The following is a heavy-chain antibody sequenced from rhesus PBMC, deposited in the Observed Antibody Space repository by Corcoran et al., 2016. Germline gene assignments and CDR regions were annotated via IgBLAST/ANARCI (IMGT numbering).Heavy chain of an antibody. D-gene: IGHD3-22*01. J-gene: IGHJ4*01. Sequence: QVQLQESGPGLVKPSETRSRTCAVSGGSISSSNWWSWIRPPPGKGLEWIGYISGSNGSTYYNPALKSGVTISRDASKIQFSLKVSSLTAADTAVYYCARDRLYWSDYYGSGWGQGVLVTVSS. V-gene: IGHV4-65*01. CDR1: GGSISSSNW. CDR2: ISGSNGST. CDR3: ARDRLYWSDYYGSG.